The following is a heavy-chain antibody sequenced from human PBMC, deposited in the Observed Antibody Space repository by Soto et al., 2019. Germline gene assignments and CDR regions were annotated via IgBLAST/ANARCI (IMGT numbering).Heavy chain of an antibody. J-gene: IGHJ4*02. Sequence: QVQLQESGPGLVKTSETLSLTCTVSGGSVSSGPYHWNWVRQPPGKGLEWIGHISYSGTANYNPSRRGRVIMATDTSMNQFSLRLTSVTAADTAVYYCLRSHGAYCGQGALGTVSP. CDR3: LRSHGAY. CDR1: GGSVSSGPYH. V-gene: IGHV4-61*01. CDR2: ISYSGTA. D-gene: IGHD2-8*01.